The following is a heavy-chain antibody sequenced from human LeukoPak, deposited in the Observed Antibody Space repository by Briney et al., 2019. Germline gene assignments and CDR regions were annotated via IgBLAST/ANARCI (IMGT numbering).Heavy chain of an antibody. CDR1: GFTFDDYA. J-gene: IGHJ4*02. V-gene: IGHV3-43*02. D-gene: IGHD3-10*01. CDR2: ISGDGGST. Sequence: GGSLTLSCPASGFTFDDYAMHWVRQAPGKGLEWVSLISGDGGSTYYADSVEGRFTISRDNSKNSLYLQMNSLTAEDTAVYYCANVVGGYWGQGTLVTVSS. CDR3: ANVVGGY.